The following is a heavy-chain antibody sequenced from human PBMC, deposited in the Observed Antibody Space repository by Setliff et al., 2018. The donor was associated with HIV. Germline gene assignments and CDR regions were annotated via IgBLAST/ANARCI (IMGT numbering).Heavy chain of an antibody. D-gene: IGHD3-9*01. J-gene: IGHJ4*02. CDR3: AREAYDVLTPHAHIDY. CDR1: GYTFTNFG. CDR2: VSPYNGHT. Sequence: ASVKVSCKASGYTFTNFGVGWVRQAPGQGLEWMGWVSPYNGHTRYAQRFQGRVTMSTDTSTSTIYMELTSLRSDDTAFYYCAREAYDVLTPHAHIDYWGQGVLVTSPQ. V-gene: IGHV1-18*01.